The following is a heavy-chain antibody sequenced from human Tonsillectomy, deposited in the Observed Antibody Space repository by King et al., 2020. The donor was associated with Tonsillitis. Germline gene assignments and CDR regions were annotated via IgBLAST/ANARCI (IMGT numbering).Heavy chain of an antibody. CDR2: INQDGSET. CDR3: ARVRNWGISHIFDY. V-gene: IGHV3-7*03. D-gene: IGHD7-27*01. CDR1: GFTFDIYW. Sequence: VQLVESGGGLVQPGGSLRLSCAASGFTFDIYWMSWVRQAPGKGLEWVANINQDGSETYYVDSVKGRFTIYRDNAKDSLFLQMNSLRAEDTAVYYCARVRNWGISHIFDYWGQGTLVTVSS. J-gene: IGHJ4*02.